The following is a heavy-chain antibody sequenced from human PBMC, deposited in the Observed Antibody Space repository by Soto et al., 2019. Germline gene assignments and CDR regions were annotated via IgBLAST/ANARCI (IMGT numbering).Heavy chain of an antibody. J-gene: IGHJ2*01. CDR1: GGSISSGGYS. D-gene: IGHD3-16*01. Sequence: PSETLSLTCAVSGGSISSGGYSWSWIRQPPGKGLEWIGYIYHSGSTYYNPSLKSRVTISVDRSKNQFSLKLSSVTAADTAVYYCARPPLYYDNDGNRFFDVWGRGTLVTVSS. CDR2: IYHSGST. V-gene: IGHV4-30-2*01. CDR3: ARPPLYYDNDGNRFFDV.